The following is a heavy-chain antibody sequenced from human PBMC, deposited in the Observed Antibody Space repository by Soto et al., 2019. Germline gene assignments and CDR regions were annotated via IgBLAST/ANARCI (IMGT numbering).Heavy chain of an antibody. CDR2: INPNSGGT. V-gene: IGHV1-2*04. J-gene: IGHJ6*02. D-gene: IGHD3-22*01. CDR3: ARANYYDSSGARYYGMDV. CDR1: GYTFTGYY. Sequence: ASVKVSCKASGYTFTGYYMHWVRQAPGQGLEWMGWINPNSGGTNYAQKFQGWVTMTRDTSISTAYMELSRLRSDDTAVYYCARANYYDSSGARYYGMDVWGQGTTVTVSS.